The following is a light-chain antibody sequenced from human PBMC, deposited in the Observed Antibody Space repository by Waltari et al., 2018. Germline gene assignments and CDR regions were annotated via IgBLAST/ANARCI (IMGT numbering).Light chain of an antibody. J-gene: IGLJ1*01. CDR2: SNS. CDR1: SSNIGSNV. V-gene: IGLV1-44*01. CDR3: AAWDDGLNGYV. Sequence: QSVLIQPPSASGTPGQRVTISCSGSSSNIGSNVVTWYQQLPGTAPKLLIYSNSQRPSGVPDRFSGSKSGTSASLAISGLQSADEADYYCAAWDDGLNGYVFGIGTTVTVL.